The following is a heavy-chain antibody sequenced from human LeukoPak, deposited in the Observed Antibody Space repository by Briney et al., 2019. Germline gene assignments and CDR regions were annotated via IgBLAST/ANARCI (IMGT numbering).Heavy chain of an antibody. D-gene: IGHD3-22*01. V-gene: IGHV4-59*01. CDR2: IYYSGST. Sequence: GSLRLSCAASGFTFDDYGMSWVRQAPGKGLEWVGYIYYSGSTNYNPSLKSRVTISVETSKNKFSLKLSSVTAADTAVYYCARSSVPYYYYNYYMDVWGKGTTVTVSS. CDR1: GFTFDDYG. J-gene: IGHJ6*03. CDR3: ARSSVPYYYYNYYMDV.